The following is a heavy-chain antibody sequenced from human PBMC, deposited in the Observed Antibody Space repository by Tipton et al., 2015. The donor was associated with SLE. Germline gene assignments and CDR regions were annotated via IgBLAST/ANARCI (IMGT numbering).Heavy chain of an antibody. J-gene: IGHJ4*02. D-gene: IGHD1-14*01. Sequence: LRLSCIVSGGSISGHYWSWVRQSPGKGLEWIGYISYSEITNYNPSLTSRVTMSVDTSKNQISLKLSFVTAADTAVYYCARDSGIRTVDYWGQGTLVIASS. CDR3: ARDSGIRTVDY. CDR2: ISYSEIT. CDR1: GGSISGHY. V-gene: IGHV4-59*11.